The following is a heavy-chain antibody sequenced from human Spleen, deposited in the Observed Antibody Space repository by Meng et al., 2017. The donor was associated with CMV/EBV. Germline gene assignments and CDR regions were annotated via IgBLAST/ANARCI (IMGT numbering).Heavy chain of an antibody. Sequence: FTFSTYNMNWVRQTPGKGLEWVSSISSISSYIYYADSIKGRFTISRDNAENSLYLQMNSLRAEDTAVYYCARGPQIIAEAPSNWFDPWGQGTLVTVSS. V-gene: IGHV3-21*01. D-gene: IGHD6-13*01. J-gene: IGHJ5*02. CDR1: FTFSTYN. CDR2: ISSISSYI. CDR3: ARGPQIIAEAPSNWFDP.